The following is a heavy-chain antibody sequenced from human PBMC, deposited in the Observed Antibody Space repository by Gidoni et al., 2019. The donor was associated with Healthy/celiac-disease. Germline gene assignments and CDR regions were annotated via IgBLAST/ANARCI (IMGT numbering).Heavy chain of an antibody. Sequence: QVPLQQWGAGLLKPSETLSLTCAVSGGSFSGYYWSWIRQPPGKGLEWIGEIHHSGSTNYNPSLKSRVTISGDTSKNQFSLKLSSVTAADTAVYYCERVHRAVAGPDYWGQGTLVTVSS. CDR3: ERVHRAVAGPDY. V-gene: IGHV4-34*01. J-gene: IGHJ4*02. D-gene: IGHD6-19*01. CDR2: IHHSGST. CDR1: GGSFSGYY.